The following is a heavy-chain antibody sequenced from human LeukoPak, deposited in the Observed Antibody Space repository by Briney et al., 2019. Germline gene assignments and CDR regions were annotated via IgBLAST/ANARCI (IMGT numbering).Heavy chain of an antibody. CDR1: GFTVSSNY. J-gene: IGHJ4*02. D-gene: IGHD7-27*01. V-gene: IGHV3-53*01. CDR3: AKDGGLWVSAHWGDS. CDR2: IYGGGNI. Sequence: GGSLRLSCAASGFTVSSNYMNWVRQARGKGLEWVSVIYGGGNIYYADSVKGRFTVSRDNSKNTLFLQMNSLRAEDTAVYYCAKDGGLWVSAHWGDSWGRGTLVTVSS.